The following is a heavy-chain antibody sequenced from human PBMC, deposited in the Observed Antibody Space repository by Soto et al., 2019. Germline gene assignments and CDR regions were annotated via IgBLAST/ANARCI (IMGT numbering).Heavy chain of an antibody. J-gene: IGHJ6*02. CDR2: IKSESDGGTT. V-gene: IGHV3-15*01. D-gene: IGHD2-15*01. Sequence: EVQLVESGGGLVKPGGSLRLSCGASGITFTYAWLTWVRQAPGKGLEWVGRIKSESDGGTTDYAAPVKGRFSISRDDSKSTVYLQMNSLKSDDTAVYYCAVEENCSGVNCFYFYGMDFWGQGTTVTVS. CDR3: AVEENCSGVNCFYFYGMDF. CDR1: GITFTYAW.